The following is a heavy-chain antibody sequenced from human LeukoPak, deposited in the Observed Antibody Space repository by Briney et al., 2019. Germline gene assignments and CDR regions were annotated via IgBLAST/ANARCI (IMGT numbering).Heavy chain of an antibody. J-gene: IGHJ4*02. CDR2: ISSSGSTI. V-gene: IGHV3-11*01. CDR1: GFTFSDYY. D-gene: IGHD2-15*01. Sequence: PGGSLRLSCAASGFTFSDYYMSWIRQAPGKGLEWVSYISSSGSTIYYADSVKGRFTISRDNSKNMVYLQMNSLRADDTAVYYCAKSVVVITFRFDDWGQGALVTVSS. CDR3: AKSVVVITFRFDD.